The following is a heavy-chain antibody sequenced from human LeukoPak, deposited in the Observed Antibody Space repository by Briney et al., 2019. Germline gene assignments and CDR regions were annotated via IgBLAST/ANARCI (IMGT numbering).Heavy chain of an antibody. D-gene: IGHD3-22*01. CDR1: GNTFTDYY. V-gene: IGHV1-46*01. CDR3: ALSSGYF. CDR2: INPSGSTT. Sequence: ASVKVSCKASGNTFTDYYIHWVRQAPGQGLEWMGIINPSGSTTRYAQKFQGRVTMTRDTSTSTVYMELSSLKSEDTAVYYCALSSGYFWGQGTMVTVSS. J-gene: IGHJ3*01.